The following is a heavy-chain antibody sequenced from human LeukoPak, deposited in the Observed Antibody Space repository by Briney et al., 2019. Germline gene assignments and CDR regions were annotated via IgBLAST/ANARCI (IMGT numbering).Heavy chain of an antibody. J-gene: IGHJ4*02. CDR3: ARGGLRIAARQYYFDY. V-gene: IGHV3-23*01. CDR2: LSVSGDNT. Sequence: SGGSLRLSCAASEFTFSSYTMSWVRQAPGKGLEWVSTLSVSGDNTYYADSVKGRFTISRDNSKNTLYLQMNSLRAEDTAVYYCARGGLRIAARQYYFDYWGQGTLVTVSS. D-gene: IGHD6-6*01. CDR1: EFTFSSYT.